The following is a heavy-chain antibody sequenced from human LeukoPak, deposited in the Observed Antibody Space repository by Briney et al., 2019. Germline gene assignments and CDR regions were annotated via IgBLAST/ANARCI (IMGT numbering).Heavy chain of an antibody. CDR1: GGSISSGSYY. J-gene: IGHJ4*02. D-gene: IGHD6-13*01. V-gene: IGHV4-61*02. Sequence: SQTLSLTCTVSGGSISSGSYYWSWIRQPAGKGLEWIGRIYTSGNTNYNPSLKSRVTMSVDTSKNQFSLKLSSVTAADTAVYYCARVTLIIAAAGPKSPFYFDYWGQGTLVTVSS. CDR3: ARVTLIIAAAGPKSPFYFDY. CDR2: IYTSGNT.